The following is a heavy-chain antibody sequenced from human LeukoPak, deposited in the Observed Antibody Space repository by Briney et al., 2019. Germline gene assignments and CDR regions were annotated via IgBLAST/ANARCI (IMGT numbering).Heavy chain of an antibody. D-gene: IGHD3-10*01. CDR3: AKDRKPYGSGSYYDY. J-gene: IGHJ4*02. CDR2: ISGSGGST. CDR1: GFTFSSYA. Sequence: PGGSLRLSCAASGFTFSSYAMSWVRQAPGKGLEWVSAISGSGGSTYYADSVKGRFTISRDNSKNTLYLQMNSLRDEDTAVYYCAKDRKPYGSGSYYDYWGQGTLVTVSS. V-gene: IGHV3-23*01.